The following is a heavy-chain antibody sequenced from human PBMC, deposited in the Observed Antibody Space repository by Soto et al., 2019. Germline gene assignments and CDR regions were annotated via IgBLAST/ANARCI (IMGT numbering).Heavy chain of an antibody. J-gene: IGHJ6*02. Sequence: GGSLRLSFAASEFTFSSYCMHWVRQAPGKGLEWVAVIWYDGSNKYYADSVKGRFTISRDNTKNTLYLQMNSLRAEDTAVYYCARDSGSSSSGYYYYYYGMDVWGQGTTVTVSS. CDR2: IWYDGSNK. CDR3: ARDSGSSSSGYYYYYYGMDV. CDR1: EFTFSSYC. D-gene: IGHD6-6*01. V-gene: IGHV3-33*01.